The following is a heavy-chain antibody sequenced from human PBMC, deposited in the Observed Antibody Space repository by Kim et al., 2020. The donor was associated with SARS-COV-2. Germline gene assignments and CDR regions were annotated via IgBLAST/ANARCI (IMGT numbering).Heavy chain of an antibody. CDR3: AREVVLRFLEWLSYGMDV. Sequence: GGSLRLSCAASGFTFSSYAMHWVRQAPGKGLEWVAVISYDGSNKYYADSVKGRFTISRDNSKNTLYLQMNSLRAEDTAVYYCAREVVLRFLEWLSYGMDVWGQGTTVTVSS. CDR2: ISYDGSNK. D-gene: IGHD3-3*01. J-gene: IGHJ6*02. V-gene: IGHV3-30*04. CDR1: GFTFSSYA.